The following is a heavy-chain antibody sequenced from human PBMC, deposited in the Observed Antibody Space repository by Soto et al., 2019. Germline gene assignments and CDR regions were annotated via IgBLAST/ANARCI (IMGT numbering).Heavy chain of an antibody. CDR3: ARGPRAPPPHDYGMDV. Sequence: EVPQLESGGGLVQPGGSLRISCAASGFTFSSYVMNWVRQAPGKGLERVSGIRGSGGDTFYADSVKGRFTISRDNSKNALYLQMNSLRAEDTAVYYCARGPRAPPPHDYGMDVWGQGTTVTVSS. CDR1: GFTFSSYV. J-gene: IGHJ6*02. V-gene: IGHV3-23*01. CDR2: IRGSGGDT.